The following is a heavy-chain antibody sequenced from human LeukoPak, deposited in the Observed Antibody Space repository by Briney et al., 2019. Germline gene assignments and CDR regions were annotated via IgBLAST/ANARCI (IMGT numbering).Heavy chain of an antibody. D-gene: IGHD3-22*01. Sequence: GGSLRLSCAASGFTFDDYAMHWVRQAPGKGLEWVSGISWNSGSIGYADSVKGRFTISRDNAKNSLYLQMNSLRAEDTALYYCAKDPGRGSSGYYYGSDYYYGMDVWGQGTTVTVSS. CDR2: ISWNSGSI. V-gene: IGHV3-9*01. CDR3: AKDPGRGSSGYYYGSDYYYGMDV. CDR1: GFTFDDYA. J-gene: IGHJ6*02.